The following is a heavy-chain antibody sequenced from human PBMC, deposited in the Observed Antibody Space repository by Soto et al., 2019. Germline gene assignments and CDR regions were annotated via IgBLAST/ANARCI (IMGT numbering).Heavy chain of an antibody. Sequence: EVQLVESGGGLVQPGRSLRLSCAASGFTFDDYAMHWVRRVPGKGLEWVSSISWTSNSIGYADSVKGRFTISRDNAKNSLYLQMNSLRPEDTALYYCAKGGPDGFCSGGRCYFDYWGQGTLVTVSS. CDR1: GFTFDDYA. CDR3: AKGGPDGFCSGGRCYFDY. V-gene: IGHV3-9*01. J-gene: IGHJ4*02. CDR2: ISWTSNSI. D-gene: IGHD2-15*01.